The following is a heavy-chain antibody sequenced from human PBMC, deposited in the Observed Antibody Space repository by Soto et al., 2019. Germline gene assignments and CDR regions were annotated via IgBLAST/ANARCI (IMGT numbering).Heavy chain of an antibody. Sequence: ASVKVSCKASGYTFTSYGISWVRQAPGQGLEWMGWISAYNGNTNYAQKLQGRVTMTTDTTTSTAYMELRSLRSDDTAVYYCARSAGGAPYDILTGAQDAFDIWGQGTMVTVSS. J-gene: IGHJ3*02. D-gene: IGHD3-9*01. CDR3: ARSAGGAPYDILTGAQDAFDI. V-gene: IGHV1-18*01. CDR2: ISAYNGNT. CDR1: GYTFTSYG.